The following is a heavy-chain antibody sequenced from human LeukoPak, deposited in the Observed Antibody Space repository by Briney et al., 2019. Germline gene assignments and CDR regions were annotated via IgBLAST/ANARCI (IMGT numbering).Heavy chain of an antibody. Sequence: PGGSLRLSCAASGFTVSNTWMNWVRQAPGKGLEWVGRSKRKIDGGTTEYAATVKVRFTISKDDSKNTLYLQMYSLKIEDTAVYYCTSDTLTTSDYAMDVWGQGTTVTVSS. V-gene: IGHV3-15*01. CDR2: SKRKIDGGTT. CDR1: GFTVSNTW. J-gene: IGHJ6*02. CDR3: TSDTLTTSDYAMDV. D-gene: IGHD2/OR15-2a*01.